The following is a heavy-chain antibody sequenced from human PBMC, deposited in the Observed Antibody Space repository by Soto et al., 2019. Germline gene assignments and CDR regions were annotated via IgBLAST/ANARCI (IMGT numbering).Heavy chain of an antibody. CDR1: GGSISSSSYY. CDR3: ARLVATIRGHNWFDP. J-gene: IGHJ5*02. CDR2: IYYSGST. Sequence: SETLSLTCTVSGGSISSSSYYWGWIRQPPGKGLEWIGSIYYSGSTYYNPSLKSRVTISVDTSKNQFSLKLSSVTAADTAVYYCARLVATIRGHNWFDPWGQGTLVTVS. D-gene: IGHD5-12*01. V-gene: IGHV4-39*01.